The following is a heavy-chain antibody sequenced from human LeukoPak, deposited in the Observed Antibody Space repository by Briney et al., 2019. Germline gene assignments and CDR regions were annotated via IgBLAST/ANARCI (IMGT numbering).Heavy chain of an antibody. CDR1: GGSISSGGYY. Sequence: SETLSLTCTVSGGSISSGGYYWSWIRQHPGKGLEWIGYIYYSGSTYYNPSLKSRVTISVDTSKNQFSLKLSSVTAADTAVYYCAREPSERITIFGVVPLWGQGTLVTVSS. J-gene: IGHJ4*02. V-gene: IGHV4-31*03. CDR3: AREPSERITIFGVVPL. CDR2: IYYSGST. D-gene: IGHD3-3*01.